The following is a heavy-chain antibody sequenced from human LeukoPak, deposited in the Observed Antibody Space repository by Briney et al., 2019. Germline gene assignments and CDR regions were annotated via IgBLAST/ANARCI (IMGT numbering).Heavy chain of an antibody. D-gene: IGHD3-22*01. CDR2: ISDGGGST. Sequence: GGSLRLPCAASGFTFSTYVMNWVRQAPAKGLEGVSTISDGGGSTYYAESVKGRFTISRDNSKSTLYLQMNSLRAEDTAMYYCARQYSYDSSGHYPWDYWGQGTLVTVSS. CDR1: GFTFSTYV. J-gene: IGHJ4*02. V-gene: IGHV3-23*01. CDR3: ARQYSYDSSGHYPWDY.